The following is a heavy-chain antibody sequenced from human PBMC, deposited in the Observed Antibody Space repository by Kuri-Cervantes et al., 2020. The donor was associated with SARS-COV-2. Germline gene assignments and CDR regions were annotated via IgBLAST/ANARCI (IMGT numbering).Heavy chain of an antibody. CDR2: ISSTSNTI. CDR1: GFTFSSYS. J-gene: IGHJ4*02. D-gene: IGHD6-13*01. V-gene: IGHV3-48*01. CDR3: ARDHRYSSSWYGWFDY. Sequence: GESLKISCEASGFTFSSYSMNWVRQAPGKGLEWVSYISSTSNTIYYADSVKGRFTISRDNAKNSLYLHMSSLRAEDTAVYYCARDHRYSSSWYGWFDYWGQGTLVTVSS.